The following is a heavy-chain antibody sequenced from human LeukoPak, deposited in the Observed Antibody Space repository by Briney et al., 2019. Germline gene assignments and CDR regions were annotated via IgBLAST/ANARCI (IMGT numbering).Heavy chain of an antibody. CDR3: AKDAATGTTVDLFDY. J-gene: IGHJ4*02. CDR1: GFTFSSYG. D-gene: IGHD1-1*01. V-gene: IGHV3-33*06. Sequence: PGRSLRLSCAASGFTFSSYGMHWVRQAPGKGLEWVAVIWYDGSNKYYADSVKGRFTISRDNSKNTLYLQMSSLRAEDTAVYYCAKDAATGTTVDLFDYWGQGTLVTVSS. CDR2: IWYDGSNK.